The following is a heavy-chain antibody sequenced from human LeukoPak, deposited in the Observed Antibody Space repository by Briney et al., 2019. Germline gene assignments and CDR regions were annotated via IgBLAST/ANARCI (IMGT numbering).Heavy chain of an antibody. J-gene: IGHJ4*02. D-gene: IGHD5-18*01. CDR2: IKSKTDGGTT. CDR3: TTDQGLVGWLPVDY. V-gene: IGHV3-15*01. CDR1: GFTFSNAW. Sequence: GGSLRLSCAASGFTFSNAWMSWVRQAPGKGLEWVGRIKSKTDGGTTDYAAPVKGRFTISRDDSKNTLHLQMNSLKTEDTAVYYCTTDQGLVGWLPVDYWGQGTLVTVSS.